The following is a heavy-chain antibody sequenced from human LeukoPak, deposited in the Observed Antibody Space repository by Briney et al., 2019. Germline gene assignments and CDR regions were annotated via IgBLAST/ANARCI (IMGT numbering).Heavy chain of an antibody. V-gene: IGHV4-39*07. J-gene: IGHJ4*02. Sequence: SETLSLTCAVSGGSISSNSYYWGWIRQPPGKGLEWIGSIYYSGTTHYNPSLKSRVTIAVDTSKNQFSLKLISVTAADTAVYYCARYCSGGSCYSAGYWGQGTLVTVSS. CDR1: GGSISSNSYY. CDR3: ARYCSGGSCYSAGY. CDR2: IYYSGTT. D-gene: IGHD2-15*01.